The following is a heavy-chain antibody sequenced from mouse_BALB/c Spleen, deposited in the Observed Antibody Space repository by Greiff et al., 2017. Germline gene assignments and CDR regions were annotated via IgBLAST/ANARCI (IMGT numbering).Heavy chain of an antibody. Sequence: DLVKPGASVKLSCKASGYTFTSYGINWIQQRPGQGLEWIGRIAPGSGSTYYNEMFKGKATLTVDTSSSTAYIQLSSLSSEDSAVYLCARAFYAMDYWGQGTSVTVSS. CDR2: IAPGSGST. CDR3: ARAFYAMDY. CDR1: GYTFTSYG. V-gene: IGHV1S41*01. J-gene: IGHJ4*01.